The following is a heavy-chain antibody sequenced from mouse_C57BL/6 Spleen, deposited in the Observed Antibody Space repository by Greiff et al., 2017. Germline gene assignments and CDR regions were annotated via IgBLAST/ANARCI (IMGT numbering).Heavy chain of an antibody. CDR3: ARRVATEYFDV. CDR2: IDPSDSET. D-gene: IGHD1-1*02. V-gene: IGHV1-52*01. CDR1: GYTFTSYW. Sequence: QVQLQQPGAELVRPGSSVKLSCKASGYTFTSYWMHWVKQRPKQGLEWIGNIDPSDSETHYNQKFKDKATLTVDKSSSTAYMQLSSLTSEDSAVYYCARRVATEYFDVWGTGTTVTVSS. J-gene: IGHJ1*03.